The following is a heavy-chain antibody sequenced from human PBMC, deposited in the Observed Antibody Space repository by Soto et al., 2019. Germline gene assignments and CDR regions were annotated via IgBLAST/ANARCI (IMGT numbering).Heavy chain of an antibody. V-gene: IGHV3-30*18. CDR3: AKDREIVAAYMDV. Sequence: GGSLRLSCAASGFTFSIYGMHWFRQAPGKGLEWVAVISYDGSNKYYADSVKGRFTISRDNSKNTLYLQMNSLRAEDTAVYYCAKDREIVAAYMDVWGKGTTVTVSS. J-gene: IGHJ6*03. CDR2: ISYDGSNK. CDR1: GFTFSIYG. D-gene: IGHD2-15*01.